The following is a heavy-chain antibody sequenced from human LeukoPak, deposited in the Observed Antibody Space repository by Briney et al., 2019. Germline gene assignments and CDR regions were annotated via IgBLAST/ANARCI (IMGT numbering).Heavy chain of an antibody. CDR1: GFTFSSYG. V-gene: IGHV3-23*01. D-gene: IGHD3-3*01. J-gene: IGHJ4*02. Sequence: GGSLRLSCAASGFTFSSYGMSWVRQAPGKGLEWVSAISGSGGSTYYADSVKGRFTISRDNSKNTLYLQMNSLRAEDTSIYYWAKDDTIFGVVIIFRGYFDYWGQGTLVTVSS. CDR3: AKDDTIFGVVIIFRGYFDY. CDR2: ISGSGGST.